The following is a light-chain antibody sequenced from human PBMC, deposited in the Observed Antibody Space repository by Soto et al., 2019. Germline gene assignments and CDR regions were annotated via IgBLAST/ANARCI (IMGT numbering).Light chain of an antibody. J-gene: IGKJ1*01. Sequence: EIVLTQSPGTLSLSPGERATLSCRASQSLSKNYLAWYQHKPGQAPRLLIHDASNRATGIPDRFSGSGSGTDFTLTSSSLEPEGSALYYCQLFVTAPLTFGPGTKVEI. CDR2: DAS. V-gene: IGKV3-20*01. CDR1: QSLSKNY. CDR3: QLFVTAPLT.